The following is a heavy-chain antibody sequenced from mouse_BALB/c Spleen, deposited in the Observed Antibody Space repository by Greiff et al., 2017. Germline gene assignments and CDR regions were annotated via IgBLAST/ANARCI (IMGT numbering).Heavy chain of an antibody. CDR2: INPYNDGT. CDR1: GYTFTSYV. Sequence: EVQLQESGPELVKPGASVKMSCKASGYTFTSYVMHWVKQKPGQGLEWIGYINPYNDGTKYNEKFKGKATLTSDKSSSTAYMELSSLTSEDSAVYYCARKETTDWYFDVWGAGTTVTVSS. V-gene: IGHV1-14*01. CDR3: ARKETTDWYFDV. D-gene: IGHD1-1*01. J-gene: IGHJ1*01.